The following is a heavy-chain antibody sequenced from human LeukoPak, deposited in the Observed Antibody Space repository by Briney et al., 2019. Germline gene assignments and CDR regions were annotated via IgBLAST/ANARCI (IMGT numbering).Heavy chain of an antibody. CDR1: GGSISSGGYY. V-gene: IGHV4-30-2*01. Sequence: SETLSPTCTVPGGSISSGGYYWSWIRQPPGKGLEWIGYIYHSGSTYYNPSLKSRVTISVDTSKNQFSLKLSSVTAADTAVYYCARGLQLWPHYWGQGTLVTVSS. CDR3: ARGLQLWPHY. J-gene: IGHJ4*02. D-gene: IGHD5-18*01. CDR2: IYHSGST.